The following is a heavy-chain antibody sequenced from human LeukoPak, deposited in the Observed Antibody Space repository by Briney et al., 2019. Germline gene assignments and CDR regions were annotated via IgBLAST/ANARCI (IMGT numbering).Heavy chain of an antibody. Sequence: SVKVSCKASGGTFTNYAINWVRQAPGQGLEWMGRIIPILDVTNYAQKFQGRVTITADQSTSTAYMELNSLRSDDTAVYYCARGGGVDILTGFQYWGQGTLVTVSS. J-gene: IGHJ4*02. CDR1: GGTFTNYA. D-gene: IGHD3-9*01. CDR3: ARGGGVDILTGFQY. CDR2: IIPILDVT. V-gene: IGHV1-69*04.